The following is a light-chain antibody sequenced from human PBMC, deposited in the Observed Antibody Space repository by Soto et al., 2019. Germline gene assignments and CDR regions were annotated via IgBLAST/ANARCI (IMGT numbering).Light chain of an antibody. V-gene: IGKV3-15*01. CDR2: AAS. Sequence: ETVMTQFPATLSVSPGERAILSCRASQSVSSDLAWYQQKLGQAPRLLIYAASSRATGVPARFGGSGSGTEFTLTISSVQSEDFAVYYCQQYDNWPLTFGPGTKVDIK. J-gene: IGKJ3*01. CDR1: QSVSSD. CDR3: QQYDNWPLT.